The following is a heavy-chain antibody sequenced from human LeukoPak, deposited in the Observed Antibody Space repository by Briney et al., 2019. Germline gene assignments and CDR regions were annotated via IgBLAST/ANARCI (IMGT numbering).Heavy chain of an antibody. Sequence: PSETLSLTCVVSVGSLSGYHWSWIRQPPGEGLEWIGEINQSGGTNYNPSLKSRVTISIDTSKNQFSLRVSSVTAADTAVYCCARGVGKKWEFGGQGTLVTVSS. CDR1: VGSLSGYH. J-gene: IGHJ4*02. CDR3: ARGVGKKWEF. D-gene: IGHD1-26*01. CDR2: INQSGGT. V-gene: IGHV4-34*01.